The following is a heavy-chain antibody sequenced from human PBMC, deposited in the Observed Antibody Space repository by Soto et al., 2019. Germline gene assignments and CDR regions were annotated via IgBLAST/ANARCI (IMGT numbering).Heavy chain of an antibody. J-gene: IGHJ6*02. D-gene: IGHD2-21*01. Sequence: TLSLTCTVSGGSTNSGGYYWSWIRQQPEKGLEWIGYIYFSGSTYYNPSLKSRVIISVDTSKNQFSLRLSSVTAADTAVYYCARGDWPTQMDVWGQGTTVTVSS. CDR3: ARGDWPTQMDV. V-gene: IGHV4-31*03. CDR1: GGSTNSGGYY. CDR2: IYFSGST.